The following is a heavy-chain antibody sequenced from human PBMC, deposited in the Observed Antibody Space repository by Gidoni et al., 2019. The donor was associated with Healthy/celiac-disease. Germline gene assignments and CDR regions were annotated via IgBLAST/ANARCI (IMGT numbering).Heavy chain of an antibody. CDR2: ISHSGST. J-gene: IGHJ6*02. D-gene: IGHD3-22*01. CDR3: ARYPRYYYDISGYYYWGYYYGMDV. V-gene: IGHV4-34*01. CDR1: GGASSGHY. Sequence: QVQLQPWCAGLLKHSETLSITCAVYGGASSGHYGIWIRQPPGKGLEWIGEISHSGSTNYNPSLKSLVTISVDTSKNQFSLTLISLTAADTAVYYCARYPRYYYDISGYYYWGYYYGMDVWGQGTTVTVSS.